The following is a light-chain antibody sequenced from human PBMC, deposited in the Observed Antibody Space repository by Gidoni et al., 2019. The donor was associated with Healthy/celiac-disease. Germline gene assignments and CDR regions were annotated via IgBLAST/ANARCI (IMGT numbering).Light chain of an antibody. V-gene: IGKV1-5*03. CDR1: QSISSW. Sequence: DIQMTQSPSTLSASVGDRVTITCRASQSISSWLAWYQQKPGKAPKLLIYKASSLESGVPSRFSGSGSGTEFTLTISSLQPDDFATSYCQQYNSYLSTFGQGPKLEIK. J-gene: IGKJ2*01. CDR3: QQYNSYLST. CDR2: KAS.